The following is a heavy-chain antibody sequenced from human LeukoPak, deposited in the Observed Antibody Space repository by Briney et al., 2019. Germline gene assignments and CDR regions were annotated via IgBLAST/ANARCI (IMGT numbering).Heavy chain of an antibody. CDR2: IKGKTDGGTT. J-gene: IGHJ4*02. D-gene: IGHD1-26*01. Sequence: PGGSLRLSCAASGFTFSNAWMSWVRQAPGKGLEWVGHIKGKTDGGTTDYAAPVKGRFTISRDDSKNTLYLQMNSLKTEDTAVYYCTTKYRGLGGTDYWGQGTLVTVSS. CDR1: GFTFSNAW. CDR3: TTKYRGLGGTDY. V-gene: IGHV3-15*01.